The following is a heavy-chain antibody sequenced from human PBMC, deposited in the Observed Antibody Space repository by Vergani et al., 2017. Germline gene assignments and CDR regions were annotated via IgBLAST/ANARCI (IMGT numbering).Heavy chain of an antibody. J-gene: IGHJ4*02. CDR2: ISWNSGSI. CDR3: ARDRSGYDV. Sequence: EVQLVESGGGLVQPGRSLRLSCAASGFTFDDYAMHWVRQAPGKGLEWVSGISWNSGSIGYADSVKGRFTISRDNAKNSLYLQMNSLRAEDTALYYCARDRSGYDVWGQGTLVTVSS. V-gene: IGHV3-9*01. CDR1: GFTFDDYA. D-gene: IGHD3-3*01.